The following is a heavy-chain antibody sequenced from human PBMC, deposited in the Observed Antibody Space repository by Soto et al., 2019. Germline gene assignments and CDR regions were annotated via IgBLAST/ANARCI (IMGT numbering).Heavy chain of an antibody. D-gene: IGHD6-13*01. Sequence: QAQLQESGPGLVKPSETLSLTCTVSGDDSIGSHYWSWIRQPPGKGLEWIGDIYYSGSTNYNPSLKSRVTTSADTSKNQCSLKLSSVTAADTAVYYCARTYSSSWRLFDYWVQGTLVTVSS. J-gene: IGHJ4*02. CDR2: IYYSGST. CDR3: ARTYSSSWRLFDY. V-gene: IGHV4-59*11. CDR1: GDDSIGSHY.